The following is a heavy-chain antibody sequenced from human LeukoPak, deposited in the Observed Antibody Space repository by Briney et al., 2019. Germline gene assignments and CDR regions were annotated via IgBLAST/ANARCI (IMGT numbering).Heavy chain of an antibody. D-gene: IGHD5-18*01. V-gene: IGHV3-21*01. CDR2: ISSSSSYI. CDR1: GFTFTSYS. J-gene: IGHJ4*02. Sequence: GGSLRLSCAASGFTFTSYSMNWVRQAPGKGLEWVSSISSSSSYIYYADSVKGRFTISRDNAKNSLYLQMNSLRAEDTAVYYCASYRGYSYGYVDYWGQGTLVTVSS. CDR3: ASYRGYSYGYVDY.